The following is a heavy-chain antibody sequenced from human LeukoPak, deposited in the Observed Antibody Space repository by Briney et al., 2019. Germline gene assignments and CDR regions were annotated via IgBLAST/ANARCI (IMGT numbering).Heavy chain of an antibody. D-gene: IGHD3-16*01. CDR3: ARNQQLGGHSYYYYGMDV. Sequence: GGSLRLSCVGSGLTSIAYALTWARQAPGKGLEWVSGISGGGVTTYYADSVKGRFTISRDNSKNTLYLQMNSLRADDTAIYYCARNQQLGGHSYYYYGMDVWGQGTTVTVSS. V-gene: IGHV3-23*01. J-gene: IGHJ6*02. CDR2: ISGGGVTT. CDR1: GLTSIAYA.